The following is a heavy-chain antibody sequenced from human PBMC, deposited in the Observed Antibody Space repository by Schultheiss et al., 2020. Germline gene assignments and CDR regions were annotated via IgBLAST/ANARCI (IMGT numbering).Heavy chain of an antibody. V-gene: IGHV4-39*01. CDR3: ARRDSSGYGFDY. J-gene: IGHJ4*02. CDR1: GGSISSSSYY. Sequence: SETLSLTCTVSGGSISSSSYYWGWIRQPPGKGLEWIGSIYYSGSTYYNPSLKSRVTISVDTSKNQFSLKLSSVTAADTAVYYCARRDSSGYGFDYWGQGTLVNVSS. CDR2: IYYSGST. D-gene: IGHD3-22*01.